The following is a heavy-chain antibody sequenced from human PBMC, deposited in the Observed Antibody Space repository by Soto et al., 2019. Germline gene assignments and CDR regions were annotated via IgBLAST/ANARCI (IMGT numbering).Heavy chain of an antibody. J-gene: IGHJ6*04. CDR2: IIPILGIA. V-gene: IGHV1-69*02. CDR1: GGTFSSYT. Sequence: QVQLVQSGAEVKKPGSSVKVSCKASGGTFSSYTISWVRQAPGQGLEWMGRIIPILGIANYAQKFQGRVTITADKSTSTAYMELSSLRSEDTAVYYCASDYCSGGSCTYRVWGKGTTVTVSS. CDR3: ASDYCSGGSCTYRV. D-gene: IGHD2-15*01.